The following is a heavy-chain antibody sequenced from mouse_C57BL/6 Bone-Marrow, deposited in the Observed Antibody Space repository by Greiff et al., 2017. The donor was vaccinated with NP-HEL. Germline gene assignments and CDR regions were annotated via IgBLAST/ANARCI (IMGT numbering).Heavy chain of an antibody. CDR1: GYTFTDYE. CDR2: IDPETGGT. J-gene: IGHJ3*01. Sequence: VQLQQSGAELVRPGASVTLSCKASGYTFTDYEMHWVKQTPVHGLEWIGAIDPETGGTAYNQKFKGKAILTADKSSSTAYMELHSLTSEDSAVYYCTSPLPYWFAYWGQGTLVTVSA. V-gene: IGHV1-15*01. CDR3: TSPLPYWFAY.